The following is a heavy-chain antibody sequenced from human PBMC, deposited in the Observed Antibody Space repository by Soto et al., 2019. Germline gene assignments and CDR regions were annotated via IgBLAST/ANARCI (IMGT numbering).Heavy chain of an antibody. CDR1: GGSISSGGYS. CDR3: ARAGGLGAVAADY. V-gene: IGHV4-30-2*01. D-gene: IGHD6-19*01. CDR2: IYHSGST. Sequence: QLQLQESGSGLVKPSQTVSLTCAGCGGSISSGGYSWSWIRQPPEKGLEWIGYIYHSGSTYYNPSLKSRVTISVDRSKNQFSLKLSSVTAADTAVYYCARAGGLGAVAADYWGQGTLVTVSS. J-gene: IGHJ4*02.